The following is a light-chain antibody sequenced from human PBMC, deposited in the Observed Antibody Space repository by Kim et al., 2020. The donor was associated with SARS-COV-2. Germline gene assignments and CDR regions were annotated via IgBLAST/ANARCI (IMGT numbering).Light chain of an antibody. CDR3: NSRDTSGNHWV. CDR1: SLYNYY. Sequence: SSELTQDPAVSVALGQTVTITCQGDSLYNYYTTWYKQKPGQAPLVVIYGKNNRPSGIPDRFSGSYSAKTASLTITGAQPEDEAVYYCNSRDTSGNHWVFGGGTKLTVL. V-gene: IGLV3-19*01. CDR2: GKN. J-gene: IGLJ3*02.